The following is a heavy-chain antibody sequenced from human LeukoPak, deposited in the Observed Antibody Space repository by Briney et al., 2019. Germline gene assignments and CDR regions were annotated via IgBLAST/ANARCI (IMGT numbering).Heavy chain of an antibody. Sequence: SGTLSLTRAVSGGSISSSNWWSWVRQPPGKGLEWIGEIYHSGSTNYNPSLKSRVTISVDTSKNQFSLKLSSVTAADTAVYYCARRHIAVAGTHYYYMDVWGKGTTVTVSS. CDR2: IYHSGST. V-gene: IGHV4-4*02. CDR3: ARRHIAVAGTHYYYMDV. J-gene: IGHJ6*03. D-gene: IGHD6-19*01. CDR1: GGSISSSNW.